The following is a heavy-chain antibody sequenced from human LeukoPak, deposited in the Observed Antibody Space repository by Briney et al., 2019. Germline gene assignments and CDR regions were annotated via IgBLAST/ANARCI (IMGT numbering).Heavy chain of an antibody. Sequence: GGSPRLSCAASGFTVSSNYMSWVRQAPGEGLEWVSVIYSGGSTYYADSVKGRFTISRDNSKNTLYLQMNSLRAEDTAVYYCAKRTFATYYYDSSGYYYFDYWGQGTLVTVSS. CDR3: AKRTFATYYYDSSGYYYFDY. J-gene: IGHJ4*02. D-gene: IGHD3-22*01. CDR2: IYSGGST. CDR1: GFTVSSNY. V-gene: IGHV3-53*01.